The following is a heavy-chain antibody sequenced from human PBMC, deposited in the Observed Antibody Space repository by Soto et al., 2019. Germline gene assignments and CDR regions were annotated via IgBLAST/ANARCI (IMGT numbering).Heavy chain of an antibody. Sequence: KQSQTLSLTCAISGDSVSSNSAAWNWIRQSPSRGLEWLGRTYYRSKWYNDYAVSVKSRITINPDTSKNQFSLQLNSVTPEDTAVYYCARDRWVELLYYYYGMDVWGQGTTVTVSS. CDR3: ARDRWVELLYYYYGMDV. CDR1: GDSVSSNSAA. CDR2: TYYRSKWYN. D-gene: IGHD1-7*01. J-gene: IGHJ6*02. V-gene: IGHV6-1*01.